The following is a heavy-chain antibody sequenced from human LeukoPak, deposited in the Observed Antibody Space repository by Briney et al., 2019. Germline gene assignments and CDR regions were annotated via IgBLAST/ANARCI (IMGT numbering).Heavy chain of an antibody. J-gene: IGHJ4*02. V-gene: IGHV3-33*01. Sequence: GGSLRLSCAASGFSFSTYAMHWVRQAPGKVLEWVALIWHYASHTFYTDSVKGRFTISRENSKNTVYLQVHTLGGEDTAVYYCAREIFGSGSYPDYWGQGTLVTVSS. D-gene: IGHD3-10*01. CDR2: IWHYASHT. CDR3: AREIFGSGSYPDY. CDR1: GFSFSTYA.